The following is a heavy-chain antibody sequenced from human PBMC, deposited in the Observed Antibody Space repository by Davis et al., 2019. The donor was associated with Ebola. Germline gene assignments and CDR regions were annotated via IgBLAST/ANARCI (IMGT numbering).Heavy chain of an antibody. J-gene: IGHJ3*02. V-gene: IGHV4-34*01. CDR2: ISHSGST. CDR1: GGSFSGYF. Sequence: MPGGSLRLSCDVDGGSFSGYFWSWIRQPPGKGLEWIGEISHSGSTNYNPSLKSRVTISVDTSKNQFSLKLSSVTAADTAVYYCARLDVVAAIQEMYAFDIWGQGTMVTVSS. D-gene: IGHD2-15*01. CDR3: ARLDVVAAIQEMYAFDI.